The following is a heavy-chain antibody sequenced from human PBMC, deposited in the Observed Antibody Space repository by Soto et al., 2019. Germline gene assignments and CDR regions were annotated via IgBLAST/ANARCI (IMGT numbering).Heavy chain of an antibody. D-gene: IGHD3-22*01. Sequence: PGGSLRLSCAASGFTFSSYAMSWFRQAPGKGLEWVSAISGSGGSTYYADSVKGRFTISRDNSKNTLYLQMNSLRAEDTAVYYCAKDFYRSYYYDSSGYYYPYGMDVWGQGTTVTVSS. CDR2: ISGSGGST. CDR3: AKDFYRSYYYDSSGYYYPYGMDV. J-gene: IGHJ6*02. CDR1: GFTFSSYA. V-gene: IGHV3-23*01.